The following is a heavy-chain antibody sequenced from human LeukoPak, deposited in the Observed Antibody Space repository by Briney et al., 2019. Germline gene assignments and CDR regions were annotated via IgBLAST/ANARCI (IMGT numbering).Heavy chain of an antibody. D-gene: IGHD1-1*01. J-gene: IGHJ3*02. CDR3: ASSERRTSAFDI. CDR1: GGSISSSNW. Sequence: SGTLSLTCAVSGGSISSSNWWSWVRQPPGKGLEWIGEIYHSGSTNYNPSLKSRVTISVDTSKNQFSLKLSSVTAADTAVYYCASSERRTSAFDIWGQGTMVTVSS. CDR2: IYHSGST. V-gene: IGHV4-4*02.